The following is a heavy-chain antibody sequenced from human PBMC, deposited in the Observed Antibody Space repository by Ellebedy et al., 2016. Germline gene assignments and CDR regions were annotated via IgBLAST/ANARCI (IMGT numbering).Heavy chain of an antibody. J-gene: IGHJ3*02. CDR1: GFTFSSYA. CDR2: ISGSGRNT. V-gene: IGHV3-23*01. Sequence: GGSLRLXXSASGFTFSSYAMSWVRQAPGKWLEWVSAISGSGRNTYYADSVKGRFTISRDNSKNTLYLQMNSLSAGDTAVYYCAGGNAFDIWGQGTMVTVSS. CDR3: AGGNAFDI. D-gene: IGHD3-16*01.